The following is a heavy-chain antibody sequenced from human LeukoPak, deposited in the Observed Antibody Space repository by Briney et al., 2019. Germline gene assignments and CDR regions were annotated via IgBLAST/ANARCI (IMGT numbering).Heavy chain of an antibody. CDR3: ARARGSAAGNYFDY. CDR1: GFTFSSYS. V-gene: IGHV3-21*04. D-gene: IGHD6-13*01. Sequence: GGSLRLSCAASGFTFSSYSMNWVRQAPGKGLEWVSSISSSSSYIYYADSVKGRFTISRDNAKNSLYLQMNSLRSDDTAVYYCARARGSAAGNYFDYWGQGTLVTVSS. J-gene: IGHJ4*02. CDR2: ISSSSSYI.